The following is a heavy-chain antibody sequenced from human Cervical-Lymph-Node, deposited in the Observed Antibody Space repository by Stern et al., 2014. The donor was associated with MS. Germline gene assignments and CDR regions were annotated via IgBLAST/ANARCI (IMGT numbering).Heavy chain of an antibody. CDR1: GGTFGNYG. V-gene: IGHV1-69*06. CDR3: ASDYSALDS. D-gene: IGHD2-15*01. Sequence: VKLVQSGAAMKKPGSSLKVSCKASGGTFGNYGITLVRQAPGQGLDWMGDIIPILATANYAQHFQGEVTMTADKSTSTAYMELSSLTSEDTAIYYCASDYSALDSWGQGTLVTVSS. J-gene: IGHJ4*02. CDR2: IIPILATA.